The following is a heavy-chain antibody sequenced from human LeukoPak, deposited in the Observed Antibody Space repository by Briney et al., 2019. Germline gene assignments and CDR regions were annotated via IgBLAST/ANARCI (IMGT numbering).Heavy chain of an antibody. CDR3: ARKYHILTGNDNWFDP. CDR1: GYTFTGYY. D-gene: IGHD3-9*01. J-gene: IGHJ5*02. V-gene: IGHV1-2*02. Sequence: ASVKVSCKASGYTFTGYYMHWVRQAPGQGLEWMGWINPNSGGTNYAQKFQGRVTMTRDTSISTGYMELSRLRSDDTAVYYCARKYHILTGNDNWFDPWGQGTLVTVSS. CDR2: INPNSGGT.